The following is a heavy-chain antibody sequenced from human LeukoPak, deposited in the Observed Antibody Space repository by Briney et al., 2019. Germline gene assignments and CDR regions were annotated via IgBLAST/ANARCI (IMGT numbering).Heavy chain of an antibody. CDR2: IYHSGST. CDR1: GYSISSGYY. V-gene: IGHV4-38-2*02. J-gene: IGHJ5*01. CDR3: ARRPRGVIIKTWFDS. Sequence: SETLSLTCTVSGYSISSGYYWGWIRQPPGKGLEWIGSIYHSGSTYYDPSLKSRVTISVDMSKNQFSLNLSSVTAADTAVYYCARRPRGVIIKTWFDSWGQGTLVTVSS. D-gene: IGHD3-10*01.